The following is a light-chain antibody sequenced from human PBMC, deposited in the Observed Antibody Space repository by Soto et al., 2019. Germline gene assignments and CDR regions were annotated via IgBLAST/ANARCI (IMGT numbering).Light chain of an antibody. Sequence: QSALTQPASVSGSPGQSITISCTGTSSDVGNYNYVSWYQQHPGKAPKLMIYDVSNRPSGVSNRFSGSKSGNTASLTISGLQAEDEADYYCSSYTSSSPLVVFGGGTTVTV. J-gene: IGLJ2*01. V-gene: IGLV2-14*01. CDR1: SSDVGNYNY. CDR3: SSYTSSSPLVV. CDR2: DVS.